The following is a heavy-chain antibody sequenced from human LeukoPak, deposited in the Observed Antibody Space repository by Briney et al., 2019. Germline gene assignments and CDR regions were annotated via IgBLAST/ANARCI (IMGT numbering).Heavy chain of an antibody. CDR3: ARDLVESDGYYAGFDY. CDR1: GGSISSSNW. J-gene: IGHJ4*02. V-gene: IGHV4-4*02. CDR2: FCYSGST. D-gene: IGHD3-22*01. Sequence: PSETLSLTCTVSGGSISSSNWWSWVRQPPGKGLKWIGYFCYSGSTNYNPSLKSRVTISADTSRNQFSLKLSSVTAADTAVYYCARDLVESDGYYAGFDYWGQGTLVTASS.